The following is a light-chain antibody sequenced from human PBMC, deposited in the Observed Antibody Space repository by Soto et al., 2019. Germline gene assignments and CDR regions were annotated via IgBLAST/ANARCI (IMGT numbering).Light chain of an antibody. J-gene: IGKJ5*01. CDR2: SAS. Sequence: EVVLTQSPGTLSLSPGERATLSCRASQSFSGDYLAWYQQKPGQAPRLLIYSASLKPAGIPDRFSGSGSATDFTLTISRLEPEDFALFYCHQYGSSPITFGQGTRLEI. CDR1: QSFSGDY. V-gene: IGKV3-20*01. CDR3: HQYGSSPIT.